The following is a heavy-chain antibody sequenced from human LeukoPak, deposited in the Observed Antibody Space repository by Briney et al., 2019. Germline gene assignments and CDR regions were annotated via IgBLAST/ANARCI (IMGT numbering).Heavy chain of an antibody. Sequence: SETLSLTCTVSGGSVSSGSDYWTWIRQPPGKGLEWIGHIYYSGSTNYNPSLKSRVTISVNASKNQFSLKLKSVTAADTAVYYCAREGSRTPFDFWGQGTLVTVSS. CDR3: AREGSRTPFDF. CDR1: GGSVSSGSDY. J-gene: IGHJ4*02. CDR2: IYYSGST. D-gene: IGHD1/OR15-1a*01. V-gene: IGHV4-61*01.